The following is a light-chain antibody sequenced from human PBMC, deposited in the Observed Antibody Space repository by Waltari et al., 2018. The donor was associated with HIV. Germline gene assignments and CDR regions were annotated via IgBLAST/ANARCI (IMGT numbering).Light chain of an antibody. J-gene: IGLJ2*01. CDR3: NSRDSSGNHVV. V-gene: IGLV3-19*01. CDR2: AKN. Sequence: SSELTQDPTVSVALGQTVRLTCQGDSIRSYYARCDQQKPRQATVLVIYAKNNRPSGIPDRFSGSSSGNTASLTITGAQAEDEADYYCNSRDSSGNHVVFGGGTKLTVL. CDR1: SIRSYY.